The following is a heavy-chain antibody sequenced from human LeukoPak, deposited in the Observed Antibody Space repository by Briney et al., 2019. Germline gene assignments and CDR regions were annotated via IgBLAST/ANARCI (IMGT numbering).Heavy chain of an antibody. V-gene: IGHV3-53*01. CDR1: GLTVSSNH. Sequence: GGSLRLSCAASGLTVSSNHMNWVRQAPGKGLEWVSAFYSGGAIYYADSVKGRFTISRDNSKNTLYLQMNSLRAEDTAVYYCATYDSSGYLDYWGQGTLVTVSS. D-gene: IGHD3-22*01. CDR3: ATYDSSGYLDY. CDR2: FYSGGAI. J-gene: IGHJ4*02.